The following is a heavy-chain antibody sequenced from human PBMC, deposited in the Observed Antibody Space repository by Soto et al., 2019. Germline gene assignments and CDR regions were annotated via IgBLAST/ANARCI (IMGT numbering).Heavy chain of an antibody. Sequence: ASVKVSCKASGYTFTSYGISWVLQAPGQLIEWMGWISAYNGNTNYAQKLQGRVTMTTDTSTSTAYMELRSLRSDDTAVYYCARDQWMAYYMDVWGKGTTVTVSS. CDR2: ISAYNGNT. CDR3: ARDQWMAYYMDV. D-gene: IGHD2-2*03. J-gene: IGHJ6*03. V-gene: IGHV1-18*01. CDR1: GYTFTSYG.